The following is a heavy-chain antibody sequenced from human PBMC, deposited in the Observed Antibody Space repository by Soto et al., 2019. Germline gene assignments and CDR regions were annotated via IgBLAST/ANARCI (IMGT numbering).Heavy chain of an antibody. V-gene: IGHV3-23*01. CDR1: GFTFSSCA. CDR3: AKYPGSGTYYKGPDY. CDR2: ISGSGGGT. J-gene: IGHJ4*02. D-gene: IGHD3-10*01. Sequence: GGSLRLSCAASGFTFSSCAMGWVRQAPGKGLEWVSAISGSGGGTYYADSVKGRFTISRDNSKNTLYLQMNSLGAEDTAVYYCAKYPGSGTYYKGPDYWGQGTLVTVSS.